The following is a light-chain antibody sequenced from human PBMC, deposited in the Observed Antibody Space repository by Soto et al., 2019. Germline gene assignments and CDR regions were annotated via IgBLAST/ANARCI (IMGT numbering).Light chain of an antibody. CDR1: SSDVGGYNY. CDR3: SSYTSSSTSYV. J-gene: IGLJ1*01. V-gene: IGLV2-14*01. CDR2: DVS. Sequence: SALPQPASVSGSPGQSITISCTGTSSDVGGYNYVSWYQQHPGKAPKLMIYDVSNRPSGVSNRFSGSKSGNTASLTISGLQAEDEADYYCSSYTSSSTSYVFGTGTKVTVL.